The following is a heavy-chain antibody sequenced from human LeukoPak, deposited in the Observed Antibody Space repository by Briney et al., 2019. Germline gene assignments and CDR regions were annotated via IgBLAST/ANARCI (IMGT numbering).Heavy chain of an antibody. CDR1: AFTFSNYA. CDR2: VSGSGVST. Sequence: PGGSLRLSCAASAFTFSNYAMTWVRQGPGEGLEWVSGVSGSGVSTYYADSVKGRFTISRDNSKNTLYLQMKSLRAEDTAVYYCAKSMGELSPDDAFDIWGQGTMVTVSS. V-gene: IGHV3-23*01. D-gene: IGHD3-16*01. J-gene: IGHJ3*02. CDR3: AKSMGELSPDDAFDI.